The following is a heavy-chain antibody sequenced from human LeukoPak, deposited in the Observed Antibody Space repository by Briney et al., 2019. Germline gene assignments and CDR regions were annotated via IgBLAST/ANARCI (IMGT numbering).Heavy chain of an antibody. D-gene: IGHD5-24*01. CDR3: ARDLDGLDGYIPFDY. CDR1: GFTFSSFA. CDR2: ISSSSSYI. V-gene: IGHV3-21*01. Sequence: PGGSLRLSCAASGFTFSSFAMNWVRQAPGKGLEWVSSISSSSSYIYYADSVKGRFTISRDNAKNSLYLQMNSLRAEDTAVYYCARDLDGLDGYIPFDYWGQGTLVTVSS. J-gene: IGHJ4*02.